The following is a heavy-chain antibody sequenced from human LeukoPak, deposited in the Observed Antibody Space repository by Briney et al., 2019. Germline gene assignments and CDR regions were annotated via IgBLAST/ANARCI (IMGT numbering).Heavy chain of an antibody. Sequence: SVEVSCKASGGTFSSYAISRVRQAPGQGLEWMGRIIPILGIANYAQKFQGRVTITADKSTSTAYMELSSLRSEDTAVYYCARGVVATISYYYYGMDVWGQGTTVTVSS. V-gene: IGHV1-69*04. D-gene: IGHD5-12*01. CDR1: GGTFSSYA. J-gene: IGHJ6*02. CDR2: IIPILGIA. CDR3: ARGVVATISYYYYGMDV.